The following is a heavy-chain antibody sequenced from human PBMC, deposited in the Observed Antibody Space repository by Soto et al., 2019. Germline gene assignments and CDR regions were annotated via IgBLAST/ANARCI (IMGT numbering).Heavy chain of an antibody. D-gene: IGHD3-22*01. V-gene: IGHV3-23*01. CDR2: ISGSGGST. J-gene: IGHJ4*02. CDR3: ATPLQYYYDSSGYWGY. CDR1: GFTFSSYA. Sequence: EVQLLESGGGLVQPGGSLRLSCAASGFTFSSYAMSWVRQAPGKGLEWDSAISGSGGSTYYADSVKGRFTISRDNSKNTLYLQMNSLRAEDTAVYYCATPLQYYYDSSGYWGYWGQGTLVTVSS.